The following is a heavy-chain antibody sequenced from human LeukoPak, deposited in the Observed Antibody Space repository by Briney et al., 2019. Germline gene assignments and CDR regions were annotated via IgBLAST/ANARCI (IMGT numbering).Heavy chain of an antibody. CDR3: ARLPIAAAGNSVYYYYGMDV. CDR1: GFTFSSYS. J-gene: IGHJ6*02. D-gene: IGHD6-13*01. CDR2: IGSSSSYI. V-gene: IGHV3-21*01. Sequence: PGGSLRLSCAASGFTFSSYSMNWVRQAPGKGLEWVSSIGSSSSYIYYADSVKGRFTISGDNAKNSLYLQMNSLRAEDTAVYYCARLPIAAAGNSVYYYYGMDVWGQGTTVTVSS.